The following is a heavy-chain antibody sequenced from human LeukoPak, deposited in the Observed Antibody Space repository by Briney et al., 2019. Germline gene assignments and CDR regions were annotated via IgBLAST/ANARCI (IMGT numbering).Heavy chain of an antibody. CDR2: INSDGSST. CDR3: ARIKDSSGWYHYFDH. J-gene: IGHJ4*02. Sequence: GGSLRLSRAASGFTFSRYWMHWVRQAPGKGLVWVSRINSDGSSTSYADSVKGRFTISRDNAKNTLYLQMNSLRAEDTAVYYCARIKDSSGWYHYFDHWGQGTLVTVSS. CDR1: GFTFSRYW. D-gene: IGHD6-19*01. V-gene: IGHV3-74*01.